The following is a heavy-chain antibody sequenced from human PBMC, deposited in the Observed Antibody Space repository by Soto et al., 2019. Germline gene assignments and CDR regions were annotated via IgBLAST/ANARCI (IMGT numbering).Heavy chain of an antibody. V-gene: IGHV1-69*01. J-gene: IGHJ3*02. D-gene: IGHD3-10*01. Sequence: QVQLVQSGAEVKKPGSSVKVSCKASGGTFSDYAISWVRQAPGQGLEWMGWIIPIFRTANYAQKFQGRVMITVDESTSTVYMELSSLRSEATALYYCARDSGRRESYAWGKNAFDIWGQGTMVTVSS. CDR1: GGTFSDYA. CDR2: IIPIFRTA. CDR3: ARDSGRRESYAWGKNAFDI.